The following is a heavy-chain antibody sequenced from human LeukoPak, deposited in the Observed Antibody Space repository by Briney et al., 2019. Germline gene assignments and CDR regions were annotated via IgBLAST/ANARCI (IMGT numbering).Heavy chain of an antibody. Sequence: ASVKVSCKASGGTFSSYAISWVRQATGQGLERMGGIIPIFGTANYAQKFQGRGTITADESTSTAYMELSSLRSEDTAVYYCALRYCSGGSCYHFDYWGQGTLVTVSS. CDR3: ALRYCSGGSCYHFDY. D-gene: IGHD2-15*01. CDR2: IIPIFGTA. V-gene: IGHV1-69*13. CDR1: GGTFSSYA. J-gene: IGHJ4*02.